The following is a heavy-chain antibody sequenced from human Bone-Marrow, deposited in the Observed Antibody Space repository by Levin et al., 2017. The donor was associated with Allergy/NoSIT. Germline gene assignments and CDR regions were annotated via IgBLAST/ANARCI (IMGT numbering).Heavy chain of an antibody. J-gene: IGHJ4*02. CDR3: AREMLAAAANWVFVD. V-gene: IGHV1-18*01. CDR1: GE. D-gene: IGHD6-13*01. CDR2: ISSYNDNK. Sequence: GESLKISCKASGEINWVRQAPGQGLEWMAWISSYNDNKKIAQKFQGRVSLTTETSTGTVYMELRSLRSDDTATYYCAREMLAAAANWVFVDWGQETLVTVSS.